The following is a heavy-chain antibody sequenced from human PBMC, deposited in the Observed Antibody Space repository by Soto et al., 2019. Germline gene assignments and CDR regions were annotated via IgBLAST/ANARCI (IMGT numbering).Heavy chain of an antibody. J-gene: IGHJ6*02. Sequence: SETLSLTCAVYGGSFSGYYWSWIRQPPGKGLEWIGEINHSGSTNYNPSLKSRVTISVDTSKNQFSLKLSSVTAADTAVYYCARGRDTIFGVVSYYGMDVWGQGTTVTVSS. CDR1: GGSFSGYY. D-gene: IGHD3-3*01. V-gene: IGHV4-34*01. CDR2: INHSGST. CDR3: ARGRDTIFGVVSYYGMDV.